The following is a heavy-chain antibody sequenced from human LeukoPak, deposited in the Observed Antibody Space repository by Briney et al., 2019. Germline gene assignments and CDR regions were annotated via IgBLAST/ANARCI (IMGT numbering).Heavy chain of an antibody. Sequence: SVKVSCEASGGTFSSYATSWVRQAPGQGLEWMGGIIPIFDTANYAQKFQGRVTITADESTSTAYMELSSLRSEDTAVYYCARVGVVAATHNWFDPWGQGTLVTVSS. CDR3: ARVGVVAATHNWFDP. CDR2: IIPIFDTA. CDR1: GGTFSSYA. V-gene: IGHV1-69*13. J-gene: IGHJ5*02. D-gene: IGHD2-21*02.